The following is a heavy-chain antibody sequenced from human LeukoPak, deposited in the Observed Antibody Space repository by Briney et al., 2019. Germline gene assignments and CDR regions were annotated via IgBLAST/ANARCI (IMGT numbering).Heavy chain of an antibody. Sequence: ASVKVSCKASGYTFTSYYMHWVRQAPGQGLEWMGIINPSGGSTIYAQKFQGRVTMTEDTSTDTAYMELSSLRSEDTAVYYCATDLPSYSSGWYWFDPWGQGTLVTVSS. CDR1: GYTFTSYY. J-gene: IGHJ5*02. V-gene: IGHV1-46*01. D-gene: IGHD6-19*01. CDR2: INPSGGST. CDR3: ATDLPSYSSGWYWFDP.